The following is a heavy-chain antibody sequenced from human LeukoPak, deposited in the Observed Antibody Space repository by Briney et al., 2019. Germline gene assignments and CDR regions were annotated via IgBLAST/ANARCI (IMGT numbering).Heavy chain of an antibody. CDR3: ARESGDSSWPYYYYGMDV. CDR1: GFTFDDYA. V-gene: IGHV3-9*01. Sequence: GGSLRLSCAASGFTFDDYAMHWVRQAPGKGLEWVSGISWNSGSIGYADSVKGRFTISRDNAKNSLYLQMNSLRAEDTAVYYCARESGDSSWPYYYYGMDVWGQGTTVTVSS. D-gene: IGHD6-13*01. CDR2: ISWNSGSI. J-gene: IGHJ6*02.